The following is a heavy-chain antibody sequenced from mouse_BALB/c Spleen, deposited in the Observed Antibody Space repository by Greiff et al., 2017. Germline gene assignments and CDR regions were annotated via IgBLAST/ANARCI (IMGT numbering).Heavy chain of an antibody. CDR1: GFTFSSYT. J-gene: IGHJ2*01. Sequence: EVQGVESGGGLVKPGGSLKLSCAASGFTFSSYTMSWVRQTPEKRLEWVATISSGGSYTYYPDSVKGRVTISRDNAKNTLYLQMSSLKSEDTAMYYCTRDLDYWGQGTTLTVSS. V-gene: IGHV5-6-4*01. CDR2: ISSGGSYT. CDR3: TRDLDY.